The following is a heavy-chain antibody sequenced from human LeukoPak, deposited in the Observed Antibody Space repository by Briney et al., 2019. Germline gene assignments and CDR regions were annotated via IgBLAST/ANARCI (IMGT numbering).Heavy chain of an antibody. D-gene: IGHD6-13*01. J-gene: IGHJ6*03. CDR2: IYTGGST. CDR3: VRESPMGLYSSSSYKGSYMDV. Sequence: SGGSLRLSCAASGFTVSSNYMSWVRQAPGKGPEWVSVIYTGGSTFYADSVKGRFTISKDNSKNTLYLQMNSLRAEDTAVYYCVRESPMGLYSSSSYKGSYMDVWGKGTTVTVSS. CDR1: GFTVSSNY. V-gene: IGHV3-66*02.